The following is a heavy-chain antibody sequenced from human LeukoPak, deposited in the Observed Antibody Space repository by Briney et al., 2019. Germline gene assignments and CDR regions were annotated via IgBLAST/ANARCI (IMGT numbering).Heavy chain of an antibody. V-gene: IGHV3-74*01. CDR2: INSDGSSYGSSR. Sequence: GGSLRLSCAVSGFTFRSYWMHWVRQAPGKGLVWVSRINSDGSSYGSSRSYADSVKGRFTISRDNAKNTLYLQMNSLRAEDTAVYYCARGGEWLPDYWGQGTLVTVSS. CDR3: ARGGEWLPDY. D-gene: IGHD3-3*01. CDR1: GFTFRSYW. J-gene: IGHJ4*02.